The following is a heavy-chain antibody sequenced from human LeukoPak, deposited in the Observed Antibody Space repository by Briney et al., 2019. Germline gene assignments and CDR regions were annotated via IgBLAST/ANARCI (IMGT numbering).Heavy chain of an antibody. CDR3: ARSRYYDGSGFYEFDY. D-gene: IGHD3-22*01. CDR2: IYYSGSN. J-gene: IGHJ4*02. Sequence: PSETLSLTCAVYGGSFSGYYWSWIRQPPGKGLEWIGYIYYSGSNDYNPSLKSRVTISVDTSKNQFSLKLRSVTAADTAVYYCARSRYYDGSGFYEFDYWGQGTLVTVSS. CDR1: GGSFSGYY. V-gene: IGHV4-59*01.